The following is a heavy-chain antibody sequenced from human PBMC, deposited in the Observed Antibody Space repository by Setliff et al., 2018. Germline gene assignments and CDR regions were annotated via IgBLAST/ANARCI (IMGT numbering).Heavy chain of an antibody. Sequence: SETLSLTCAVYGGSFSGYYWSWIRQPPGKRLEWIGEIIHSGSTNYNPSLKSRVTMSIDTSKNQFSLKLNSVTAADMAVYYCAREQWPDPPGYYYMDVWAKGTTVTVSS. V-gene: IGHV4-34*12. CDR3: AREQWPDPPGYYYMDV. CDR2: IIHSGST. D-gene: IGHD6-19*01. CDR1: GGSFSGYY. J-gene: IGHJ6*03.